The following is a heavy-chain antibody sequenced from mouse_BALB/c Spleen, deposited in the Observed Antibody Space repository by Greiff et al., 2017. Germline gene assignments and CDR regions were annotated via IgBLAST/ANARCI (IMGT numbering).Heavy chain of an antibody. V-gene: IGHV7-1*02. D-gene: IGHD4-1*01. CDR3: ARGYWGSMDY. CDR1: GFTFSDFY. J-gene: IGHJ4*01. Sequence: EVNVVESGGGLVQPGGSLRLSCATSGFTFSDFYMEWVRQPPGKRLEWIAASRNKANDYTTEYSASVKGRFIVSRDTSQSILYLQMNALRAEDTAIYYCARGYWGSMDYWGQGTSVTVSS. CDR2: SRNKANDYTT.